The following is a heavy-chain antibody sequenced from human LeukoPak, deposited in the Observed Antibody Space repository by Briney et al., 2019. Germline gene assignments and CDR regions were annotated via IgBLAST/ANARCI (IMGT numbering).Heavy chain of an antibody. CDR1: GFTFSSYA. V-gene: IGHV3-30*04. CDR2: IYSGGGNTK. CDR3: VVILVPGGVWHFDL. J-gene: IGHJ2*01. Sequence: GGSLRLSCAASGFTFSSYAMHWVRQALGKGLEWVAIIYSGGGNTKYYAESLKDRFTISRDDSKDTVYLQMNSLRVEDTAVYYCVVILVPGGVWHFDLWGRGTLVTVSS. D-gene: IGHD2-2*01.